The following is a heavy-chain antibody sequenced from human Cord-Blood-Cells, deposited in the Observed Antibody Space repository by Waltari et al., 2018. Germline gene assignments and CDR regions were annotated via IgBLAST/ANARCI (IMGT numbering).Heavy chain of an antibody. CDR3: AKAKSGYEIDY. D-gene: IGHD5-12*01. Sequence: VPLVESSGGVVQPGRSLRRCCVASGFPSSTSAMRGLRQAPGKGLEWVAVISYDGSNKYYADAVKGRFTIPRDNSKNTLYLQMNSLRAEDTAVYYCAKAKSGYEIDYWGQGTLVTVSS. V-gene: IGHV3-30*18. CDR2: ISYDGSNK. CDR1: GFPSSTSA. J-gene: IGHJ4*02.